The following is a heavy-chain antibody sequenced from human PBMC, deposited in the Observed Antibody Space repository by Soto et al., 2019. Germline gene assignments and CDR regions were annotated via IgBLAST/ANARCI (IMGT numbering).Heavy chain of an antibody. CDR3: ARGPGYYDILTGYSSHDY. CDR2: ISAYNGNT. J-gene: IGHJ4*02. D-gene: IGHD3-9*01. V-gene: IGHV1-18*01. CDR1: GYTFTSYG. Sequence: ASVKVSCKASGYTFTSYGISWVRQAPGQGLEWMGWISAYNGNTNYAQKLQGRVTMTTDTSTSTAYMELRSLRSDDTAVYYCARGPGYYDILTGYSSHDYWGQGTLVTVSS.